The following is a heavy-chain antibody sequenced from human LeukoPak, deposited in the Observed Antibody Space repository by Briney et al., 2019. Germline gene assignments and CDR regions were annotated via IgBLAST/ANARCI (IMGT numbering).Heavy chain of an antibody. V-gene: IGHV1-69*05. D-gene: IGHD3-22*01. CDR3: HGYSPARYYYYMDV. CDR1: GGTFSSYA. CDR2: IIPIFGTA. Sequence: GASVKASCKASGGTFSSYAISWVRQAPGQGLEWMGGIIPIFGTANYAQKFQGRVTITTDESTSTAYMELSSLRSEDTAVYYCHGYSPARYYYYMDVWGKGTTVTVSS. J-gene: IGHJ6*03.